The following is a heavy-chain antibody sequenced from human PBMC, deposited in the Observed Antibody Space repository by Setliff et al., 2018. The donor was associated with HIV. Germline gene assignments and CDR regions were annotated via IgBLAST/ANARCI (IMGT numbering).Heavy chain of an antibody. CDR3: ARDFRIGWAVQDYWYFDL. Sequence: PSETLSLTCTVSGYSISSSSYYWDWIRQPPGKGLEWIGSIYYSGSTYYNPCPKSPVTISVDTSKNQFSLKLSSVTAADTAVYYCARDFRIGWAVQDYWYFDLWGRGTLVTVSS. V-gene: IGHV4-39*07. J-gene: IGHJ2*01. CDR1: GYSISSSSYY. D-gene: IGHD1-26*01. CDR2: IYYSGST.